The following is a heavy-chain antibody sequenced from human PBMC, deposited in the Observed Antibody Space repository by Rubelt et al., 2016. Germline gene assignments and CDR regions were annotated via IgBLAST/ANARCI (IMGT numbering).Heavy chain of an antibody. CDR2: ISGSGGST. Sequence: SSYSMNWVRQAPGKGLEWVSAISGSGGSTYYADSVKGRFTISRDNSKNTLYLQMNSLRAEDTAVYYCAKGGIGYSYGQFDYWGQGTLVTVSS. V-gene: IGHV3-23*01. CDR3: AKGGIGYSYGQFDY. D-gene: IGHD5-18*01. CDR1: SSYS. J-gene: IGHJ4*02.